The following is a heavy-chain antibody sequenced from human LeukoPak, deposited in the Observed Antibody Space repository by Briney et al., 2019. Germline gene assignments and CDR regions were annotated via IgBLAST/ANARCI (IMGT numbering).Heavy chain of an antibody. D-gene: IGHD2-15*01. V-gene: IGHV4-61*08. J-gene: IGHJ6*02. CDR1: GGSISSGGYY. CDR2: IFYTGST. CDR3: ARVYCSGDSCFYLDV. Sequence: PSQTLSLTCTVSGGSISSGGYYWSWIRQPPGKGLEWIGNIFYTGSTKYNPSLKSRVTISVDTSKNQISLKLSSVTAADTAVYYCARVYCSGDSCFYLDVWGQGTTVTVSS.